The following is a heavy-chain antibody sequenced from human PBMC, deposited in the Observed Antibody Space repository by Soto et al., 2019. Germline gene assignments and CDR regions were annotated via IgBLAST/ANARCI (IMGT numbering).Heavy chain of an antibody. CDR2: ISDDGSST. V-gene: IGHV3-74*01. Sequence: EVQLVEYGGRLVQPGGSLRLSCAASGFTFSSYWMHWVRQVPGKGLVWVSRISDDGSSTSYAESVRGRFIISRDNAKNTLYLQLNSLRAEDTAVYYCARGTVRDHDFSDHWGQGTLVAVSS. D-gene: IGHD4-4*01. CDR1: GFTFSSYW. CDR3: ARGTVRDHDFSDH. J-gene: IGHJ5*02.